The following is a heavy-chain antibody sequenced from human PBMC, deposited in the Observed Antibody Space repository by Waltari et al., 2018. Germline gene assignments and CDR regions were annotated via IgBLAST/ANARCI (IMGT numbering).Heavy chain of an antibody. J-gene: IGHJ4*02. V-gene: IGHV3-30*02. CDR3: AKEWGSSLSPFDY. Sequence: QVQLVESGGGVVQSGGSLRLSCSASGFPFCSDGMHWVRQAPGKGLEWVAFIGHDGSNKYYGDSVKGRFTISRDNSKNTLYLQMNSLRGEDTAVYYCAKEWGSSLSPFDYWGQGTLVTVSS. CDR2: IGHDGSNK. D-gene: IGHD3-16*01. CDR1: GFPFCSDG.